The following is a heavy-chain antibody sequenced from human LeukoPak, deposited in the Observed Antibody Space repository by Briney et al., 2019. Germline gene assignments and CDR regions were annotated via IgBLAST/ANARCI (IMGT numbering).Heavy chain of an antibody. CDR3: ARGLGYCSGGSCSIGWFDP. Sequence: PSETLSLTCTVSGDSISSYYWSWIRQPPGKGLEWIGFFFYSGSTNYNPSLKSRVTISVDTSKNQFSLKLSSVTAADTAVYYCARGLGYCSGGSCSIGWFDPWGQGTLVTVSS. V-gene: IGHV4-59*12. CDR1: GDSISSYY. J-gene: IGHJ5*02. D-gene: IGHD2-15*01. CDR2: FFYSGST.